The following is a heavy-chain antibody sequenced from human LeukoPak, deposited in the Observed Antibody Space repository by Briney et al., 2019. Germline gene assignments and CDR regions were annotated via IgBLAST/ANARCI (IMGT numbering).Heavy chain of an antibody. V-gene: IGHV1-69*04. J-gene: IGHJ4*02. CDR1: GGTFSSYA. CDR3: ARIGIAAAGDFDY. D-gene: IGHD6-13*01. CDR2: IIPILGIA. Sequence: SVKVSCKASGGTFSSYAISWVRQAPGQGLEWMGRIIPILGIANYAQKFQGTVTITADKSTSTAYMELSSLRSEDTAVYYCARIGIAAAGDFDYWGQGTLVTVSS.